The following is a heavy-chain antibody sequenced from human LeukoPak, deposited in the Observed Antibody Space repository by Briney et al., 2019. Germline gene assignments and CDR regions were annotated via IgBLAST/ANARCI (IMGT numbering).Heavy chain of an antibody. CDR2: INPNSGGT. Sequence: GASVKVSCKASGYTFTGYYMHWVRQAPVQGLEWMGWINPNSGGTNYAQKFQGRVTMTRDTSISTAYMELSRLRSDDTAVYYCARVAAGDDFWSGYYAYWGQGTLVTVSS. D-gene: IGHD3-3*01. CDR3: ARVAAGDDFWSGYYAY. J-gene: IGHJ4*02. CDR1: GYTFTGYY. V-gene: IGHV1-2*02.